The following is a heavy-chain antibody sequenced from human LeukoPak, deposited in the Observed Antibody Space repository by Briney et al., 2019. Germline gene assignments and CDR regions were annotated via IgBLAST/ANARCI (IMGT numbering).Heavy chain of an antibody. J-gene: IGHJ5*02. CDR3: ARGPRITMVRSLDP. D-gene: IGHD3-10*01. Sequence: TGGSLRLSCAASGFTVSSNYMSWVRQAPGKGLEWVSVIYSGGSTYYADSVKGRFTISRDNSKNTLYLQMNSLRAEDTAVYYCARGPRITMVRSLDPWGQGTLVTVSS. V-gene: IGHV3-66*01. CDR2: IYSGGST. CDR1: GFTVSSNY.